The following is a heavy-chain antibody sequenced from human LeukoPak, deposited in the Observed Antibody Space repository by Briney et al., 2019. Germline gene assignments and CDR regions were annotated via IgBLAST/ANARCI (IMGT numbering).Heavy chain of an antibody. Sequence: EESLKISCKGSGYSFTSYWIGWVRQMPGKGLGWMGIIYPGDSDTRYSPSFQGQVTISADKSISTAYLQWSSLKASDTAMYYCARRLNRGPSIVGAIGDAFDIWGQGTMVTVSS. CDR3: ARRLNRGPSIVGAIGDAFDI. V-gene: IGHV5-51*01. CDR1: GYSFTSYW. CDR2: IYPGDSDT. D-gene: IGHD1-26*01. J-gene: IGHJ3*02.